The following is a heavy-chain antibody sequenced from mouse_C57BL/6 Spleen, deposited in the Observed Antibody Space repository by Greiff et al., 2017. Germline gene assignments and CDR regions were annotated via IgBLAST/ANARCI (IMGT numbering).Heavy chain of an antibody. V-gene: IGHV7-3*01. CDR1: GFTFTDYY. J-gene: IGHJ1*03. CDR2: IRNKANGYTT. D-gene: IGHD2-1*01. Sequence: DVKLQESGGGLVQPGGSLSLSCAASGFTFTDYYMSWVRQPPGKALEWLGFIRNKANGYTTEYSASVNGQFTISRDNSQSILYLPMNAQRAEDSATYYCASSSNCVSYWYFDVWGTGTTVTVSS. CDR3: ASSSNCVSYWYFDV.